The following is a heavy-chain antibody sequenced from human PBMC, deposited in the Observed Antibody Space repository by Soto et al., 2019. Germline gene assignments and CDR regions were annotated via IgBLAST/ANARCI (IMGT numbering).Heavy chain of an antibody. Sequence: TSETLSLTCTVSGGSISTGGYYWNWIRQHPGNGLEWIGYFYYSGSTYYKPSLKSRVTISVNTSKNQFSLKLSSVTAADTAVYYCARSVFPWGQGTLVTVSS. CDR3: ARSVFP. V-gene: IGHV4-31*03. CDR1: GGSISTGGYY. CDR2: FYYSGST. J-gene: IGHJ5*02.